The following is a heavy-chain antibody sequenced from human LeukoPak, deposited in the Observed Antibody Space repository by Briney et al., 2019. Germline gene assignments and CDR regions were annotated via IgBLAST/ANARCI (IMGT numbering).Heavy chain of an antibody. D-gene: IGHD3-16*01. CDR3: ARGYRGWGLPLDY. CDR2: IYYSGST. J-gene: IGHJ4*02. V-gene: IGHV4-59*09. Sequence: ERIGYIYYSGSTNYNPSLKSRVTISVDTSKNQSFLKLSSVTDADTAVYYWARGYRGWGLPLDYWGQGTLVTGSS.